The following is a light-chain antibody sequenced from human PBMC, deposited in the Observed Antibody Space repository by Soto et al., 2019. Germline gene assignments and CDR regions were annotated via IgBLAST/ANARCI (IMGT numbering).Light chain of an antibody. J-gene: IGLJ3*02. CDR1: SSDVGSNHY. V-gene: IGLV2-14*01. CDR2: EAS. CDR3: SSYTTSTRL. Sequence: QSALTQPASVSGSPGQSITISCTGTSSDVGSNHYVSWFQQRPGKAPTLIIYEASNRPSGVSTLFSGSKSGNTASLTISGLLPEDEAEYCWSSYTTSTRLFGGGTKLTVL.